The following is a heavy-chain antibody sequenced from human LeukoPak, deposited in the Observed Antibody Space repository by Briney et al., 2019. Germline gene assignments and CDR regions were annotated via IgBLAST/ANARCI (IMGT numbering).Heavy chain of an antibody. CDR2: IYSQSGST. V-gene: IGHV4-4*09. Sequence: PSETLSLTCTVSGGSMYNYYWTWIRQPPGKGLEWIGYIYSQSGSTNYNPSLKSRVTISVGTSKSQFSLKLSSVTAADTAVYYCAGGDNSGYYYDCWGQGIPVTVSS. D-gene: IGHD3-22*01. J-gene: IGHJ4*02. CDR3: AGGDNSGYYYDC. CDR1: GGSMYNYY.